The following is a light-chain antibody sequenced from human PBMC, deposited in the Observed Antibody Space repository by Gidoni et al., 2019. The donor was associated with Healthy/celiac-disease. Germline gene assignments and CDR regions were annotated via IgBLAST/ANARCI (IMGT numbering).Light chain of an antibody. J-gene: IGKJ3*01. Sequence: DIQMTQSPSSVSASVGDRVTITCRASQGIRSWLAWYQQKPGKDPKLLIYAASSLQSGVPSRFSGSGSGTDFTLTIISLQPEDFATYYCQQANSFPFTFXPXTNVDI. CDR2: AAS. CDR3: QQANSFPFT. V-gene: IGKV1-12*01. CDR1: QGIRSW.